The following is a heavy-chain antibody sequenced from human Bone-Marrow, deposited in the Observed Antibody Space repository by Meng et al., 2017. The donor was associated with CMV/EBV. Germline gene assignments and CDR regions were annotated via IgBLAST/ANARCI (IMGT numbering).Heavy chain of an antibody. CDR3: ASERITMIVVAY. J-gene: IGHJ4*02. D-gene: IGHD3-22*01. Sequence: GESLKISCAASGFTFSSYAMHWVRQAPGKGLEWVAVISYDGSNKYYADSVKGRFTISRDNSKNTLYLQMNSLRAEDTAVYYCASERITMIVVAYWGQGTLVTVPS. CDR2: ISYDGSNK. CDR1: GFTFSSYA. V-gene: IGHV3-30-3*01.